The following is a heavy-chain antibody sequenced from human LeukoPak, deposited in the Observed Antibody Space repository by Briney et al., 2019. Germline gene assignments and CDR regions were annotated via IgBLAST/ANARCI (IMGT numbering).Heavy chain of an antibody. CDR3: ARDLDYYDSLYYFDY. Sequence: ASVKVSCKASGYTFTGYYMHWMRQAPGQGLEWMGWINPNSGGTNYAQKFQGRVTMTRDTSISTAYMELSRLRSDDTAVYYCARDLDYYDSLYYFDYWGQGTLVTVSS. D-gene: IGHD3-22*01. V-gene: IGHV1-2*02. CDR2: INPNSGGT. CDR1: GYTFTGYY. J-gene: IGHJ4*02.